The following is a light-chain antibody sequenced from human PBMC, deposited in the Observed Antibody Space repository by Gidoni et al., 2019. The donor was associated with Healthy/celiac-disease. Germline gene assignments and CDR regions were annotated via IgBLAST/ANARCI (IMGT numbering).Light chain of an antibody. Sequence: QSALTQPASVSGSPGQSITISCTGTSSDVGGYNYVSWYQQHPGKAPKLMIYEVSNRPPGVSNRFSGSKSGNTASLTISGLQAEDEADYYCSSYTSSSTPGVFGTGTKVTVL. V-gene: IGLV2-14*01. CDR1: SSDVGGYNY. CDR3: SSYTSSSTPGV. J-gene: IGLJ1*01. CDR2: EVS.